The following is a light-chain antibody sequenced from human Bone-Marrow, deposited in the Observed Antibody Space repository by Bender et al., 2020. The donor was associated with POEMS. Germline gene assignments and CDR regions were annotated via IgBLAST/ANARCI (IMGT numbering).Light chain of an antibody. V-gene: IGLV3-21*04. CDR2: YDR. Sequence: SYVLTQPPSVSVAPGVTATITCGGNDLGSKSLHWYQQKPGQAPVLVIYYDRDRPSGIPERFSGSKSGNTATLTSSRDEAGDEADYYCQVWDSSSSHQVFGTGTKVT. CDR3: QVWDSSSSHQV. CDR1: DLGSKS. J-gene: IGLJ1*01.